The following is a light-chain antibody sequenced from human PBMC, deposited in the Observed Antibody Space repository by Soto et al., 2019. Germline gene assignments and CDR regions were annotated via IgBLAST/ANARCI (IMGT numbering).Light chain of an antibody. Sequence: DIALTQSPGTLSLSPGERVTLSCMASQSVSSSYLPWSQKKPGQAPRLLIYGASTRATGIPARLSGSGSGTDFTLTISRLEPEDGAVYYGQQYGSSGITFGQGTRLEIK. CDR1: QSVSSSY. CDR3: QQYGSSGIT. J-gene: IGKJ5*01. V-gene: IGKV3-20*01. CDR2: GAS.